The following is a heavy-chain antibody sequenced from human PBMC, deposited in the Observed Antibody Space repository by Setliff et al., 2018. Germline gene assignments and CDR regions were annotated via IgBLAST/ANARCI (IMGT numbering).Heavy chain of an antibody. CDR3: ARAPRYFDLTGSYFDF. Sequence: KPSETLSLTCTVSGASVSGNSYYWGWIRQPPGKGLEWIASTYYSGNTYYNPSLKSRVTISVDTSKNQFSLKLTSVTAADTAVYYCARAPRYFDLTGSYFDFWGQGTLVTVSS. D-gene: IGHD3-22*01. CDR1: GASVSGNSYY. V-gene: IGHV4-39*07. J-gene: IGHJ4*02. CDR2: TYYSGNT.